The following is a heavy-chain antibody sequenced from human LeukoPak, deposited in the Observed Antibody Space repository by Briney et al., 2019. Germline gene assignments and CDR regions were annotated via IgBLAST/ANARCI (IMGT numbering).Heavy chain of an antibody. CDR3: ARDNDYGGNAGAFDI. J-gene: IGHJ3*02. D-gene: IGHD4-23*01. Sequence: GEALKISCKGSGYSFTSYWIGWVRQMPGKGLEWMGIIYPGDSDTRYSPSFQGQVTISADKSISTAYLQWSSLKASDTAMYYCARDNDYGGNAGAFDIWGRGTMVTVSS. CDR2: IYPGDSDT. V-gene: IGHV5-51*01. CDR1: GYSFTSYW.